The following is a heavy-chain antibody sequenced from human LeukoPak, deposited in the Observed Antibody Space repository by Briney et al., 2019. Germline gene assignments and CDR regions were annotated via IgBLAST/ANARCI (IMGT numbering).Heavy chain of an antibody. CDR1: GSTFDDYA. Sequence: GGSLRLSCAASGSTFDDYAMHWVRQAPGKGLEWVSGISWNSGSIGYADSVKGRFTISRDNAKNSLYLQMNSLRAEDTALYYCAKDQYYYDSSGSLFDYWGQGTLVTVSS. J-gene: IGHJ4*02. V-gene: IGHV3-9*01. CDR2: ISWNSGSI. CDR3: AKDQYYYDSSGSLFDY. D-gene: IGHD3-22*01.